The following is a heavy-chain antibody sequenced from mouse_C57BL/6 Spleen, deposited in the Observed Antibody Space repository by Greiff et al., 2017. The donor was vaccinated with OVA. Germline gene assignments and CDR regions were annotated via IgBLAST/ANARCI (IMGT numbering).Heavy chain of an antibody. V-gene: IGHV14-4*01. J-gene: IGHJ4*01. D-gene: IGHD5-1*01. CDR2: IDPENGDT. Sequence: VQLQQSGAELVRPGASVKLSCTASGFNIKDDYMHWVKQRPEQGLEWIGWIDPENGDTEYASKFQGKATITADTSSNTAYLQLSSLTSEDTAVYYCTTEYVRYAMDYWGQGTSVTVSS. CDR3: TTEYVRYAMDY. CDR1: GFNIKDDY.